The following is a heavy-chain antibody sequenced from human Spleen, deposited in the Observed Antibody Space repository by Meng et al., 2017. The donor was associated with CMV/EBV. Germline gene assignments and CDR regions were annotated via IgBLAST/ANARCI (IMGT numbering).Heavy chain of an antibody. Sequence: GESLKISCKGSGYSFTSYWIGWVRQMPGKGLEWMGIIYPGDSDTRYSPSFQGQVTISADKSISTAYLQWSSLKASDTAMYYCARTYYYGSGTYYYGMDVWGQGTTVTVFS. CDR3: ARTYYYGSGTYYYGMDV. J-gene: IGHJ6*02. CDR2: IYPGDSDT. D-gene: IGHD3-10*01. V-gene: IGHV5-51*01. CDR1: GYSFTSYW.